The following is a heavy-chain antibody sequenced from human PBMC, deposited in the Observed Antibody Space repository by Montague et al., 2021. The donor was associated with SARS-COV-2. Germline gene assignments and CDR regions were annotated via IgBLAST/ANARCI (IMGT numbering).Heavy chain of an antibody. J-gene: IGHJ4*02. CDR2: SDHSGIT. CDR3: ARVISAVAGANFYFDY. CDR1: GXSISSGSY. Sequence: SETLSLTCTVSGXSISSGSYWGWIRQPPGKGLEWIGTSDHSGITYYSPSLNSRVTISLDTSKNQFSLNLDSVTASDTAMYYCARVISAVAGANFYFDYWGQGTLVTVSS. V-gene: IGHV4-38-2*02. D-gene: IGHD4/OR15-4a*01.